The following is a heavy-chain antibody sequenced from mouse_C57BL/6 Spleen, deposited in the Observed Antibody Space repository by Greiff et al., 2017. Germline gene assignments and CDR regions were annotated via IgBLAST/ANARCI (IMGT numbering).Heavy chain of an antibody. D-gene: IGHD2-2*01. Sequence: EVQLQQSGPELVKPGASVKMSCKASGYTFTSYVMHWVKQKPGQGLEWIGYIYPYNDGTKYNEKFKGKATLTSDKSSSTAYMELSSLTSEDSAVYYCASGRWLRGNWYFDVWGTGTTVTVSS. J-gene: IGHJ1*03. CDR1: GYTFTSYV. CDR3: ASGRWLRGNWYFDV. V-gene: IGHV1-14*01. CDR2: IYPYNDGT.